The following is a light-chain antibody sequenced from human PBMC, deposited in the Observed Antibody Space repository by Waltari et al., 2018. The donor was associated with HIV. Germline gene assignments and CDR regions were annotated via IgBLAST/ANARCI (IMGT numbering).Light chain of an antibody. CDR2: GAS. J-gene: IGKJ4*01. Sequence: VSPGERATLSCMASQSISSNLAWYQQKPGLAPRLLIYGASTRATGIPARFSGSGSGTEFTLTISSLQSEDYAVYYCQQYNNWPLTFGGGTKVEIK. CDR3: QQYNNWPLT. CDR1: QSISSN. V-gene: IGKV3-15*01.